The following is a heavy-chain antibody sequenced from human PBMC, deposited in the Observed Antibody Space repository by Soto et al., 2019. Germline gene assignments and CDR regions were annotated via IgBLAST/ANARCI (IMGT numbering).Heavy chain of an antibody. CDR3: ARCMGFDGSGYAFFDS. D-gene: IGHD3-10*01. J-gene: IGHJ4*02. Sequence: EVQLVESGGGLVKPGGSLRLSCAASGFTFSGHTINWVRQAPGKGLEWVSSVSSSSSYIYYADSVKGRFTVSRDNAEKSLYLQMKSLRAEDTAIYYCARCMGFDGSGYAFFDSWGQGTLVTVS. V-gene: IGHV3-21*01. CDR2: VSSSSSYI. CDR1: GFTFSGHT.